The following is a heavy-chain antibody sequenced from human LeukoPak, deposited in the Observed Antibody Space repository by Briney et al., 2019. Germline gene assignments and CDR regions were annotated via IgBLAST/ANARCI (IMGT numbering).Heavy chain of an antibody. D-gene: IGHD1-26*01. CDR2: INHSGST. V-gene: IGHV4-34*01. CDR3: ARHPRGSPSDY. CDR1: GGSFSGYY. Sequence: SETLSLTCAVYGGSFSGYYWSWIRQPPGKGLEWIGEINHSGSTNYNPSLKSRVTISVDTSKNQFSLKLRSVTAADTAVYYCARHPRGSPSDYWGQGTLVTVSS. J-gene: IGHJ4*02.